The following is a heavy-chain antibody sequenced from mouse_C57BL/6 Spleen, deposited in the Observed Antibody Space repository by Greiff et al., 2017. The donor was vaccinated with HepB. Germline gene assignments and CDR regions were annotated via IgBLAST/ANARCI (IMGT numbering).Heavy chain of an antibody. Sequence: EVQLQQSGPELVKPGASVKISCKASGYTFTDYYMNWVKQSHGKSLEWIGDINPNNGGTSYNQKFKGKATLTVDKSSSTAYMELRSLTSEDSAVYYCARGPGGDARDYWGQGTSVTVSS. V-gene: IGHV1-26*01. CDR3: ARGPGGDARDY. J-gene: IGHJ4*01. CDR1: GYTFTDYY. CDR2: INPNNGGT.